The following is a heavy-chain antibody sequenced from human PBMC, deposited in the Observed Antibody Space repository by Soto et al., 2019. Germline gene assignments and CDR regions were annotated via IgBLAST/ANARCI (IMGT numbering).Heavy chain of an antibody. V-gene: IGHV4-34*01. CDR3: AKDLGPHIVVVTATNYYYYGMDV. Sequence: SETLSLTCAVYGGSFSGYYWSWIRQPPGKGLEWIGEINHSGSTNYNPSLKSRVTISVDTSKNQFSLKLSSVTAADTAVYYCAKDLGPHIVVVTATNYYYYGMDVWGQGTTVTVSS. D-gene: IGHD2-21*02. J-gene: IGHJ6*02. CDR2: INHSGST. CDR1: GGSFSGYY.